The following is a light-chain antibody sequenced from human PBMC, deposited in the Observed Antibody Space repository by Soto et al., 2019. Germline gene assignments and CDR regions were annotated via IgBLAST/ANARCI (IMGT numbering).Light chain of an antibody. CDR2: ELT. V-gene: IGLV2-8*01. J-gene: IGLJ1*01. Sequence: QSALTQPPSASGSPGQSVTISCTRTSSDVGRYNYVSWYQQHPGKAPKLMIYELTERPSGVPDRFSGSKSGNTASLTVSGLQAEDEADYYCSSYAGSDNYVFGTGTKLTVL. CDR1: SSDVGRYNY. CDR3: SSYAGSDNYV.